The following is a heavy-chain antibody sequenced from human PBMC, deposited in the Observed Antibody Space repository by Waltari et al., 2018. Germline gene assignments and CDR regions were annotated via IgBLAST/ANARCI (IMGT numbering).Heavy chain of an antibody. CDR3: ARDLGRGLFLVS. Sequence: TWWSWVRQSPDKGLEWIGQVHLNGRTNYNPSLASRAIVSLDSSMNQFSLRILSATAADTAVYYCARDLGRGLFLVSWGQGTLVTVSP. CDR1: TW. CDR2: VHLNGRT. D-gene: IGHD2-15*01. J-gene: IGHJ1*01. V-gene: IGHV4-4*02.